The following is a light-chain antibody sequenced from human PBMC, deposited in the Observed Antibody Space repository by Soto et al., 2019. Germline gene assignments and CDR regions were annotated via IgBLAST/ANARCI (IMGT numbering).Light chain of an antibody. Sequence: EIVLTQSPGTLSLSPGERATLSCRASQSVSSNFFAWYQQKPGQAPRLLIYGVSSRATGIPDRISGSGSGTDFTLTISRLEPEDFAIYYCQQYGSSPRTFGRGTKLEI. J-gene: IGKJ2*01. V-gene: IGKV3-20*01. CDR3: QQYGSSPRT. CDR1: QSVSSNF. CDR2: GVS.